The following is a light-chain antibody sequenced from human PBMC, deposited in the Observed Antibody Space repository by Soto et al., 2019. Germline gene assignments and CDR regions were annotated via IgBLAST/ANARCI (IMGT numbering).Light chain of an antibody. CDR2: KAS. CDR1: QSISNW. V-gene: IGKV1-5*03. CDR3: QQYGSSPRT. J-gene: IGKJ1*01. Sequence: DIQMTQSPSTLSASVGDRVTITCRASQSISNWLAWYQQKPGKAPNLLIYKASNLQTGVPSRFSGSGSGTEFTLTISRLEPEDFAVYYCQQYGSSPRTFGQGTK.